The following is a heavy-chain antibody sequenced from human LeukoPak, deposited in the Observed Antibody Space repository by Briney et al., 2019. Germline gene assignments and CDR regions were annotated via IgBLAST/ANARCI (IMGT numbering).Heavy chain of an antibody. D-gene: IGHD4-17*01. V-gene: IGHV3-33*01. CDR2: IWHDGNDK. CDR3: AREAVTRNYFDY. CDR1: GFTFSSCG. J-gene: IGHJ4*02. Sequence: PGGSLRLSCATSGFTFSSCGMHWVRQAPGKGLEWVALIWHDGNDKYYADSVKGRFTISRDNSKNTLYLQMNSLRAEDTAVYYCAREAVTRNYFDYWGQGTLVTVSS.